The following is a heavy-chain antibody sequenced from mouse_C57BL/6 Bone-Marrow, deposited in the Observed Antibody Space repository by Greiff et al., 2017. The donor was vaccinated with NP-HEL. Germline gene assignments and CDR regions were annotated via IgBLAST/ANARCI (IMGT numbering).Heavy chain of an antibody. CDR1: GYTFTSYW. J-gene: IGHJ4*01. CDR3: ARGVGRLHAMDY. CDR2: IYPSDSET. Sequence: QVQLQQSGAELVRPGSSVKLSCKASGYTFTSYWMDWVKQRPGQGLEWIGNIYPSDSETHYNQKFKDKATLTVDKSSSTAYMQLSSLTSEDSAVYYCARGVGRLHAMDYWGQGTSVTVSS. D-gene: IGHD4-1*01. V-gene: IGHV1-61*01.